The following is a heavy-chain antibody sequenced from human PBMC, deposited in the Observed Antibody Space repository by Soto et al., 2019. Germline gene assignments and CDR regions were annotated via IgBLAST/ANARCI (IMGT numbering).Heavy chain of an antibody. Sequence: QVQLVQSGAELKKPGSSVKVSCKASGDTFSGYPINWVRQAPGEGLEWMGRIIPAFGTTNDAQRFEGRVTFTADESTNTAYMELRGLVSEDTAVYYCARDGGFGEFKYWSPGTLVTVSS. J-gene: IGHJ4*02. CDR1: GDTFSGYP. D-gene: IGHD3-10*01. V-gene: IGHV1-69*18. CDR2: IIPAFGTT. CDR3: ARDGGFGEFKY.